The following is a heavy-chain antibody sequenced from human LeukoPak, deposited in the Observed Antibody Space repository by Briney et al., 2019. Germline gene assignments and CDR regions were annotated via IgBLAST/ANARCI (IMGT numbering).Heavy chain of an antibody. CDR3: ASLGYAFDI. J-gene: IGHJ3*02. D-gene: IGHD1-1*01. CDR1: GGSISSSSYY. CDR2: INHSGST. V-gene: IGHV4-39*07. Sequence: PSETLSLTCSVSGGSISSSSYYWSWIRQPPGKGLEWIGEINHSGSTNYNPSLKSRVTISVDTSKNQFSLKLSSVTAADTAVYYCASLGYAFDIWGQGTMVTVSS.